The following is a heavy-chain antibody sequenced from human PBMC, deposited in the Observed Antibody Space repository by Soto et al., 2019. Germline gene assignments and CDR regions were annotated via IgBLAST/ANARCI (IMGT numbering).Heavy chain of an antibody. CDR2: IKTDGTVT. D-gene: IGHD3-16*01. Sequence: GGSLRLSCAASGFTFSSYWMHWVRQDAGKGLLWVSSIKTDGTVTQYADSVKGRFTVSRDNAKNTLYLQMNSLGAEDTAVYYCAKDLSWGQCDYWGQGA. V-gene: IGHV3-74*03. CDR1: GFTFSSYW. J-gene: IGHJ4*02. CDR3: AKDLSWGQCDY.